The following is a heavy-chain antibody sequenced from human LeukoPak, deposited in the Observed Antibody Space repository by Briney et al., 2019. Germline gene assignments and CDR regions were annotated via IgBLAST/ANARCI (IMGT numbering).Heavy chain of an antibody. V-gene: IGHV4-59*01. CDR2: IYYSGST. D-gene: IGHD1-1*01. Sequence: SETLSLTCTVSGGSISSYYWSWIRQPPGKGLEWIGYIYYSGSTNYNPSLKSRVTISVDTSKNQFSLKLSPVTAADTAVYYCARDRYDAFDIWGQGTMVSVSS. CDR3: ARDRYDAFDI. CDR1: GGSISSYY. J-gene: IGHJ3*02.